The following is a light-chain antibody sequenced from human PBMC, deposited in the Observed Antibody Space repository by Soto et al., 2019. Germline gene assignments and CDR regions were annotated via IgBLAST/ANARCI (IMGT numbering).Light chain of an antibody. J-gene: IGLJ1*01. CDR1: SSNVGSYP. V-gene: IGLV1-44*01. CDR2: TNN. CDR3: AAWDDSLNGRYV. Sequence: QSALTRPPSASGTPGQRVIISCSGSSSNVGSYPVNLYQHLPGAAPRLLMYTNNQRPSGVPDQFSGSKSGTSASLAISGLQTEDEADYYCAAWDDSLNGRYVFGTGTKVTVL.